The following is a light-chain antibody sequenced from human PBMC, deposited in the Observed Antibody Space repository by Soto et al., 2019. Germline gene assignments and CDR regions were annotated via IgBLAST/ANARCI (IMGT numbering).Light chain of an antibody. CDR1: SGHSNYA. V-gene: IGLV4-69*01. Sequence: QSVLTQSPSASASLGASVKLTCTLSSGHSNYAIAWHQQQPEKGPRYLMKLNSDGSHSKGDGIPDRFSGSSSGAERYLTISSLQSEGEADYYCQTWGTGLWVFGGGTKLTVL. CDR2: LNSDGSH. CDR3: QTWGTGLWV. J-gene: IGLJ3*02.